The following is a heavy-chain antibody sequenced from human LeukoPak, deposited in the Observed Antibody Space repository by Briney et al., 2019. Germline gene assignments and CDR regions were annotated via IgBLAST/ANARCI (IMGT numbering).Heavy chain of an antibody. D-gene: IGHD5-12*01. CDR3: ARDHRYAFDN. CDR1: GFTFSDYS. CDR2: VGISSGNK. V-gene: IGHV3-48*04. J-gene: IGHJ4*02. Sequence: GGSLRLSCAASGFTFSDYSMNWVRQAPGKGLEWISYVGISSGNKKYADSVKGRFTISGDSAKNSVFLQMNSLRVEDTAVYYCARDHRYAFDNWGQGTLVTVSS.